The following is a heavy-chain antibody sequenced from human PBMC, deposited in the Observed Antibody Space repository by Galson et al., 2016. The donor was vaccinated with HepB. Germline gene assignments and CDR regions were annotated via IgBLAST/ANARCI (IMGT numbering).Heavy chain of an antibody. J-gene: IGHJ3*02. V-gene: IGHV3-30*18. Sequence: SLRLSCAASGFTFSSSGMHWVRQAPGKGLEWVAVISYDGSNKYYADSVRGRFTISRDNSKNTLDLQMNSLTIEDTAVYYCAKDYVAFDIWGQGTMVTVS. CDR2: ISYDGSNK. D-gene: IGHD3-16*01. CDR1: GFTFSSSG. CDR3: AKDYVAFDI.